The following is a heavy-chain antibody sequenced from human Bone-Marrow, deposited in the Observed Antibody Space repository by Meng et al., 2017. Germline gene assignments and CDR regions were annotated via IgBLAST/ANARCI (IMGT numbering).Heavy chain of an antibody. CDR2: IYWNDDK. J-gene: IGHJ2*01. V-gene: IGHV2-5*01. CDR1: GFSLSTSGVG. CDR3: AHSYGYVWYFDL. D-gene: IGHD5-18*01. Sequence: SGPTLVKPTQTLTLTCTFSGFSLSTSGVGVGWIRQPPGKALEWLALIYWNDDKRYSPSLKSRLTITKDTSKNHVVLTMTNMDPVDTATYYCAHSYGYVWYFDLWGHGTLVTVSS.